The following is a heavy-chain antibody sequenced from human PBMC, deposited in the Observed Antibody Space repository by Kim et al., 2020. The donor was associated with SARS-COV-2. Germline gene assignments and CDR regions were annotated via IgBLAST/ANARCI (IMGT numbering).Heavy chain of an antibody. V-gene: IGHV4-4*07. D-gene: IGHD5-12*01. CDR3: AREGDGYNPYFDY. J-gene: IGHJ4*02. Sequence: YHPSLKSRVTMSVDTSKTQFSLKLSSVTAADTAVYYCAREGDGYNPYFDYWGQGTLVTVSS.